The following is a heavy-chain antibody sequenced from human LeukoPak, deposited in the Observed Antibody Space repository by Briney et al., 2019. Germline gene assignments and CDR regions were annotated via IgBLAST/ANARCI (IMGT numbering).Heavy chain of an antibody. J-gene: IGHJ4*02. CDR1: GFTFSSYG. V-gene: IGHV3-30*03. CDR3: ARGGWYYFEY. CDR2: ISYDGSNK. Sequence: GGSLRLSCAASGFTFSSYGMHWVRQAPGKGLEWVAVISYDGSNKYYADSVKGRFTTSRDNSKNTLYLQMDSLRAEDTAVYYCARGGWYYFEYWGQGTPVTVSS. D-gene: IGHD6-19*01.